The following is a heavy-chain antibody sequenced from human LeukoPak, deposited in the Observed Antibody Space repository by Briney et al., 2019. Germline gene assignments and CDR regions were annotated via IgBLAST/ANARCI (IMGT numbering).Heavy chain of an antibody. D-gene: IGHD3/OR15-3a*01. J-gene: IGHJ4*02. Sequence: PGGSLRLSCAASGFTFSNYAMSWVRQAPGKGLEWVSVISASGGTTNYADSVKGRFTISRDNSKNTLYLQMNSLRAEDTAVYYCAKDFSLGGGPPGLDYWGQGTLVTVSS. CDR2: ISASGGTT. CDR3: AKDFSLGGGPPGLDY. CDR1: GFTFSNYA. V-gene: IGHV3-23*01.